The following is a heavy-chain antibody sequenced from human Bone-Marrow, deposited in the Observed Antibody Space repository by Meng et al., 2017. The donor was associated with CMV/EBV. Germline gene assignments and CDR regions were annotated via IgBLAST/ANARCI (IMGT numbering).Heavy chain of an antibody. V-gene: IGHV3-53*01. CDR1: GFTVSSNY. D-gene: IGHD1-26*01. Sequence: GESLKISCAASGFTVSSNYMSWVRQAPGKGLEWVSVIYSGGSTYYADSVKGRFTISRDNSKNTLYLQMNSLRAEDTAVYYCAGDLRLYSGSYPHNYYYYGMDVWGQGTTVTVSS. CDR2: IYSGGST. J-gene: IGHJ6*02. CDR3: AGDLRLYSGSYPHNYYYYGMDV.